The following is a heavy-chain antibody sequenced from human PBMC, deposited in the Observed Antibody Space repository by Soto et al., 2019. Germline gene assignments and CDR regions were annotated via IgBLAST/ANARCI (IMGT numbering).Heavy chain of an antibody. D-gene: IGHD3-16*01. J-gene: IGHJ4*02. V-gene: IGHV4-31*03. Sequence: QVQLQESGPGLVKPSQTLSLTCTVSGGSISSGGYYWSWIRQHPGKGLEWIGSIYYSGSTYYNPSPXSXXTIAVATSKNQFSLKLSSVTAADTAVYYCARGVLLWGQGTLVTVSS. CDR2: IYYSGST. CDR3: ARGVLL. CDR1: GGSISSGGYY.